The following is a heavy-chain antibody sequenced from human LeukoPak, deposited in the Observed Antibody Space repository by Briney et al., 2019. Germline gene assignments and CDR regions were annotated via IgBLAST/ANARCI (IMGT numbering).Heavy chain of an antibody. J-gene: IGHJ4*02. CDR1: GYSISSGYY. V-gene: IGHV4-38-2*02. D-gene: IGHD3-3*01. CDR2: IYHSGST. CDR3: ERGITIFGVVPCGFDY. Sequence: SETLSLTCTVSGYSISSGYYWGWIRQPPGKGLEWIGSIYHSGSTYYNPSLKSRVTISVDTSKNQFSLKLSTVTAADTAVYYCERGITIFGVVPCGFDYWGQGTLVTVSS.